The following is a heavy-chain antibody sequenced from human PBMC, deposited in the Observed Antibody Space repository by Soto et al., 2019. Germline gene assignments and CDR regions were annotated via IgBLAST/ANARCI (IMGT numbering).Heavy chain of an antibody. CDR1: GYTFTSYG. V-gene: IGHV1-18*01. Sequence: QVQLVQSGAEVKKPGASVKVSCKASGYTFTSYGISWVRQAPGQGLEWMGWISAYNGNTNYVQKLQGRVTMTTDTARSTAYMERRSLRSDDTAVYECASDFGLAVADPEYWGPGTLVTGSS. D-gene: IGHD6-19*01. J-gene: IGHJ4*02. CDR2: ISAYNGNT. CDR3: ASDFGLAVADPEY.